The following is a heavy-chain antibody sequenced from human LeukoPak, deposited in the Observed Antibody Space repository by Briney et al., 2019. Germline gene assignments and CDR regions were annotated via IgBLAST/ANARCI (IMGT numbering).Heavy chain of an antibody. CDR1: GYSFTNYW. J-gene: IGHJ4*02. CDR3: ALNPRGYCSGGRCYIGY. CDR2: IYPGDSDT. V-gene: IGHV5-51*01. D-gene: IGHD2-15*01. Sequence: GESLKISCKGSGYSFTNYWIGWVRQMPGKGLEWMGIIYPGDSDTRYSPSFQGQVTISADKSISTAYLKSSSLKASDTAMYYCALNPRGYCSGGRCYIGYWGQGTLVTVSS.